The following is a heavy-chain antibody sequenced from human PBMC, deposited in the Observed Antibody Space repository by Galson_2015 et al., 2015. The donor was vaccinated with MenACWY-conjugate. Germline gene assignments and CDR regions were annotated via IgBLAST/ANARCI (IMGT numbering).Heavy chain of an antibody. Sequence: SVKVSCKAFGYTLTSYYIHWVRRAPGQGFEWMGLINPSDPSTAYAQKFQGRVTMTRDTSTSTVFMELSSLISEDTAVYYCARGAIYNAFEMGGQGTMATVSS. CDR2: INPSDPST. CDR3: ARGAIYNAFEM. D-gene: IGHD3-9*01. J-gene: IGHJ3*02. V-gene: IGHV1-46*01. CDR1: GYTLTSYY.